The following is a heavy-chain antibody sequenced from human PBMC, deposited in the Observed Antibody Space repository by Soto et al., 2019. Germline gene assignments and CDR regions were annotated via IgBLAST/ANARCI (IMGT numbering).Heavy chain of an antibody. CDR3: AREGSYGYFFYCYRMDV. V-gene: IGHV3-7*01. D-gene: IGHD5-18*01. Sequence: PGGSLRLSCAASGFTFSSYWMSWVRQAPWKGLEWVANIKQDGSEKYYVDSVKGRFTISRDNAKNSLYLQMNSLRAEDTAVYYCAREGSYGYFFYCYRMDVWGQGTTVSVSS. J-gene: IGHJ6*01. CDR1: GFTFSSYW. CDR2: IKQDGSEK.